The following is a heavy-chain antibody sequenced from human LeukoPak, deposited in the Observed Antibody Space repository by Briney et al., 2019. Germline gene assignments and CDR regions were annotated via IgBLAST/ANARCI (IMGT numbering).Heavy chain of an antibody. CDR1: GYTFTSYG. J-gene: IGHJ5*02. CDR2: INPNSGGT. D-gene: IGHD2-2*01. Sequence: ASVKVSCKASGYTFTSYGISWVRQAPGQGLEWMGWINPNSGGTNYAQKFQGRVTMTRDTSISTAYMELSRLRSDDTAVYYCAKVMDALGYCSSTSCRAGWFDPWGQGTLVTVSS. CDR3: AKVMDALGYCSSTSCRAGWFDP. V-gene: IGHV1-2*02.